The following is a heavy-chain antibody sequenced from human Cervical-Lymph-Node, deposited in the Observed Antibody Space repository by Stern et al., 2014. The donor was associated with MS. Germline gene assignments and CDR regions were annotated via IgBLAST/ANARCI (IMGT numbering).Heavy chain of an antibody. CDR1: GFTFSRYG. CDR2: IWYDGTNE. Sequence: QVQLVESGGGVVQPGRSLRLSCAASGFTFSRYGMHWVRQAPGKGLEWVATIWYDGTNENYGDSVKGRFTISRDNSQNRLYLQMNSLRVEDTAVYYCTRLGSGYDGSYHNYGMDVWGQGTTVTVS. CDR3: TRLGSGYDGSYHNYGMDV. J-gene: IGHJ6*02. D-gene: IGHD5-12*01. V-gene: IGHV3-33*01.